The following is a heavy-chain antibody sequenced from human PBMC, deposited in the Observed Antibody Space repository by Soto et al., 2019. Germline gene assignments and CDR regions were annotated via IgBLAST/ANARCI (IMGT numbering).Heavy chain of an antibody. J-gene: IGHJ6*02. Sequence: QEQLMQSGAEVKKPGASVKVSCKSSGYSFTGYYLHWVRQAPGQGPEWMGWIFPKSGGTTSAQKFQGRVTMTRDTSISTAYMELKRLRSDDTAVYFCAREGMYHYETKDYYPSTYGLDVWGQGTTVTVSS. CDR2: IFPKSGGT. D-gene: IGHD3-16*01. CDR1: GYSFTGYY. CDR3: AREGMYHYETKDYYPSTYGLDV. V-gene: IGHV1-2*02.